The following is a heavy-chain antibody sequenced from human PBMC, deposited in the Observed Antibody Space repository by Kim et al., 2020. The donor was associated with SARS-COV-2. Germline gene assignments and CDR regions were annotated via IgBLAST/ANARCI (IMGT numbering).Heavy chain of an antibody. J-gene: IGHJ4*02. V-gene: IGHV4-31*02. D-gene: IGHD3-22*01. CDR2: T. CDR3: ARKGRGYHFDY. Sequence: TYYNPSLKSRVTISVDTSKNQFSLKLSSVTAADTAVYYCARKGRGYHFDYWGQGTLVTVSS.